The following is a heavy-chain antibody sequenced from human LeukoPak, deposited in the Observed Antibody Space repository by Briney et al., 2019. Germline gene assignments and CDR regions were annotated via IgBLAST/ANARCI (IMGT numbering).Heavy chain of an antibody. J-gene: IGHJ4*02. Sequence: SVKVSCKASGGTFSSYAISWVRQAPGQGLEWMGEIIPIFGTANYAQKFQGRVTITTGESTSTAYMELSSLRSEDTAVYYCARGDTAMAKGGYYFDYWGQGTLVTVSS. CDR3: ARGDTAMAKGGYYFDY. V-gene: IGHV1-69*05. D-gene: IGHD5-18*01. CDR1: GGTFSSYA. CDR2: IIPIFGTA.